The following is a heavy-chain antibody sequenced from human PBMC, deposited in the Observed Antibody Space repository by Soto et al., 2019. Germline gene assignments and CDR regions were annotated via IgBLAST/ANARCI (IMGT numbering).Heavy chain of an antibody. CDR3: AKDSSSWFLYFDY. CDR2: ISGSGGST. Sequence: GWSLRLACASSGVTFSSYAMSGVLQAPGKGLEWVSAISGSGGSTYYADSVKGRFTISRDNSKNTLYLQMNSLRAEDTAVYYSAKDSSSWFLYFDYWGQGTLVTVSS. D-gene: IGHD6-13*01. CDR1: GVTFSSYA. V-gene: IGHV3-23*01. J-gene: IGHJ4*02.